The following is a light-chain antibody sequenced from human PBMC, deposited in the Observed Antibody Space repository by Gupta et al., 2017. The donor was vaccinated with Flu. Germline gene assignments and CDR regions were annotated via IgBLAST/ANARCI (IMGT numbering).Light chain of an antibody. V-gene: IGKV3-11*01. Sequence: PLSLSPGDRATLSCRASQSVGGFLAWYQQKPGQAPRLLIFDASHRATDIPARFSGSGSGTDFTLTISSLEPEDFAVYYCHHRDNWPPLSTFGPGTKVDV. J-gene: IGKJ3*01. CDR3: HHRDNWPPLST. CDR1: QSVGGF. CDR2: DAS.